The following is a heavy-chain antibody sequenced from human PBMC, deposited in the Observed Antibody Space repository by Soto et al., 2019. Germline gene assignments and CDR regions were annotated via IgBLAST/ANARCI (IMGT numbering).Heavy chain of an antibody. D-gene: IGHD3-3*01. J-gene: IGHJ4*02. CDR3: ARDNNDFWSLYPLAFDY. CDR1: GGSLTKYY. V-gene: IGHV4-4*07. Sequence: SETLSLTCTVSGGSLTKYYWSWIRQPAGKGLEWIGRVSTSGNVVSKASLRSRLAMSVDTSKNQFSLRLTSVTAADTAVYYCARDNNDFWSLYPLAFDYWGQGALVTVSS. CDR2: VSTSGNV.